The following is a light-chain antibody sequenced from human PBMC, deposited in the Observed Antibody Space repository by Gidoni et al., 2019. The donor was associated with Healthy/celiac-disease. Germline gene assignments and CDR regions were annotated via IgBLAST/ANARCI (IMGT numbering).Light chain of an antibody. CDR2: EVS. Sequence: SALTQPPSASASPGQSVTISCTGTSSDVGGYNYVSWYQQHPGKAPKLMSYEVSKRPSGVPDRFSGSKSGNTASLTVSGLQAEDEADYYCSSYAGSKVFGGGTKLTVL. CDR3: SSYAGSKV. V-gene: IGLV2-8*01. CDR1: SSDVGGYNY. J-gene: IGLJ3*02.